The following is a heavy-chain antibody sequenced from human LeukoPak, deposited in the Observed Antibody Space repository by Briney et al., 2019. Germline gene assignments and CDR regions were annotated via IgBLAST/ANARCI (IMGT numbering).Heavy chain of an antibody. J-gene: IGHJ4*02. Sequence: PGGSLRLSCAASGFTFSSYWMHWVRQAPGKGLVWVSRIDSDGSSTSYADSVKGRFTISRDNAKNTVFLQMNSLRADDTAVYYCARDGILGSHDYWGQGTLVTVFS. CDR3: ARDGILGSHDY. D-gene: IGHD3-3*02. V-gene: IGHV3-74*01. CDR1: GFTFSSYW. CDR2: IDSDGSST.